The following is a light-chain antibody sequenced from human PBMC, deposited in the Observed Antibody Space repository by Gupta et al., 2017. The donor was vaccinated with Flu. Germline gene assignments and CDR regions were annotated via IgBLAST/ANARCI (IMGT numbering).Light chain of an antibody. Sequence: QSVLTQPPSASGTPGQRVTISCSGSSSNIGRNTVNWYQQLPGTAPKLFIYANNQRPSGVPDRFSASKSATSASLAISGLQSEDEALYYCAAWDDSRSGPVFGGGTKLAVL. CDR3: AAWDDSRSGPV. CDR2: ANN. V-gene: IGLV1-44*01. CDR1: SSNIGRNT. J-gene: IGLJ2*01.